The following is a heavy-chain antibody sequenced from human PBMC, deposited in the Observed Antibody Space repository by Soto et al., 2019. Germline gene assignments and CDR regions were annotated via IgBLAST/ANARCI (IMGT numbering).Heavy chain of an antibody. V-gene: IGHV4-39*01. J-gene: IGHJ6*03. D-gene: IGHD4-17*01. CDR1: GGSISSSSYY. CDR3: ATPTVTTDSYYYYMDV. CDR2: IYYSGST. Sequence: SETLSLTCTVSGGSISSSSYYWGWIRQPPGKGLEWIGSIYYSGSTHYNPSLKSRVTISVDTSKNQFSLKLSSVTAADTAVYYCATPTVTTDSYYYYMDVWGKGTTVTVSS.